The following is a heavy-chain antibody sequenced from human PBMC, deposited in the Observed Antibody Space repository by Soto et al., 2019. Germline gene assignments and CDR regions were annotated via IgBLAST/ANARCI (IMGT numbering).Heavy chain of an antibody. CDR1: GGTFSSYA. CDR2: LIPIFGST. Sequence: QVQLVQSGAEVKKPGSSVKVSCKASGGTFSSYALSWVLQAPGQGLEWMGGLIPIFGSTNYAQKFQGRVTMTADGSTSTAYMELTSLRSKDSAVYYCARVYGGESYYYYGMDVWGQGTTGTVSS. V-gene: IGHV1-69*12. CDR3: ARVYGGESYYYYGMDV. D-gene: IGHD2-8*01. J-gene: IGHJ6*02.